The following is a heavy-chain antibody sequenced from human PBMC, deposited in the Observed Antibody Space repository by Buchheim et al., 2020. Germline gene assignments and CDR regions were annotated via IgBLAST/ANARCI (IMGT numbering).Heavy chain of an antibody. CDR1: GYSFTSYW. V-gene: IGHV5-10-1*03. J-gene: IGHJ4*02. CDR2: IDPSDSYT. Sequence: EVQLVQSGAEVKKPGESLRISCKGSGYSFTSYWISWVRQMPGKGLEWMGRIDPSDSYTNYSPSFQAHVTISADKSISTAYPQWSSLKATDTAMYYCARPVSYYDSSGYYNYWGQGTL. D-gene: IGHD3-22*01. CDR3: ARPVSYYDSSGYYNY.